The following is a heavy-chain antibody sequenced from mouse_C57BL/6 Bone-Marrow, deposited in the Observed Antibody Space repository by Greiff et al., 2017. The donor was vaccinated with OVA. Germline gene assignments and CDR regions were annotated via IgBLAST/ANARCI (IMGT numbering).Heavy chain of an antibody. J-gene: IGHJ2*01. V-gene: IGHV1-80*01. CDR2: IYPGDGDT. Sequence: QVQLKESGAELVKPGASVKISCKASGYAFSSYWMNWVKQRPGKGLEWIGQIYPGDGDTNYNGKFKGKATLTADKSSSTAYMQLSSLTSEDSAVYFCARTTVVARSDYWGQGTTLTVSS. D-gene: IGHD1-1*01. CDR1: GYAFSSYW. CDR3: ARTTVVARSDY.